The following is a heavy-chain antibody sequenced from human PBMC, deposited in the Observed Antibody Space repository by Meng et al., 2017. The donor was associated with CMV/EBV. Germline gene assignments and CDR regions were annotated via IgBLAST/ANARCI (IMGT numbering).Heavy chain of an antibody. Sequence: LSLTCAASGFTFSSYGMHWVRQAPGKGLEWVAVIWYDGSNKYYADSVKGRFTISRDNAKNSLYLQMNSLRAEDTAVYYCARQYYDFWRGPFGLNYYGMDVWGQGTTVTVSS. V-gene: IGHV3-33*01. CDR2: IWYDGSNK. CDR3: ARQYYDFWRGPFGLNYYGMDV. D-gene: IGHD3-3*01. CDR1: GFTFSSYG. J-gene: IGHJ6*02.